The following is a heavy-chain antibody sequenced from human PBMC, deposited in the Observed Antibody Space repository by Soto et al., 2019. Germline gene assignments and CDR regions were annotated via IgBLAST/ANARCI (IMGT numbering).Heavy chain of an antibody. J-gene: IGHJ5*02. Sequence: QVQLVQSGAEVRKPGSSVKVSCKASGGAFSSSSSNWVRQAPGQGLEWMGGIIPMFGTTNYAQKLQGRVTLTADEYTSTAYMEMTDLRSEDTAVYYCAEGGGGYDTWGQGTLVTVST. CDR2: IIPMFGTT. V-gene: IGHV1-69*01. D-gene: IGHD3-22*01. CDR3: AEGGGGYDT. CDR1: GGAFSSSS.